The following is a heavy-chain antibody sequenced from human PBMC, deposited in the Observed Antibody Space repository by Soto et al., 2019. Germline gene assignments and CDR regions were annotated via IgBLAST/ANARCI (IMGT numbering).Heavy chain of an antibody. CDR2: INPANGDL. D-gene: IGHD2-8*01. V-gene: IGHV1-3*01. Sequence: QVQLVQSGAAVKEPGASVRLSCKTSGYLFTSFSLHWVRQAPGQGPEWMGWINPANGDLKYSPKFQGRVTIERDTFSTTAYLYLHRLKFEDTAVYYCARRVPDSYCTSHCLHALDVWGRGTMVTVS. CDR3: ARRVPDSYCTSHCLHALDV. CDR1: GYLFTSFS. J-gene: IGHJ3*01.